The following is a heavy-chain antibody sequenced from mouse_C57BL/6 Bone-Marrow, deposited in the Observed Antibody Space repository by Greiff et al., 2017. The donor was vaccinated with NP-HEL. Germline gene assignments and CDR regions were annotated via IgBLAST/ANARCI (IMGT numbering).Heavy chain of an antibody. CDR3: ARSSTLYAMDY. J-gene: IGHJ4*01. V-gene: IGHV1-69*01. Sequence: QVQLKQPGAELVMPGASVKLSCKASGYTFTSYWMHWVKQRPGQGLEWIGEIDPSDSYTNYNQKFKGKSTLTVDKSSSTAYMQLSSLTSEDSAVYYCARSSTLYAMDYWGQGTSVTVSS. CDR2: IDPSDSYT. CDR1: GYTFTSYW.